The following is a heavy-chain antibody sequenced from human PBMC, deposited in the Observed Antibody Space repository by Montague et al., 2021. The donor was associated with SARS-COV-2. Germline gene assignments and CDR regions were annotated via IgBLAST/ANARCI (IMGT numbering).Heavy chain of an antibody. V-gene: IGHV3-23*01. D-gene: IGHD3-16*01. Sequence: SRSLSFSASGFTFTISAMSWVRQAPGKGLEWVATNIGSGRNTFYGDSVKGRLTISRDNSKNMVFLQMNSLRAEDTAIYYCAKRGEFDFWGRGTLVTVSS. CDR3: AKRGEFDF. J-gene: IGHJ4*02. CDR2: NIGSGRNT. CDR1: GFTFTISA.